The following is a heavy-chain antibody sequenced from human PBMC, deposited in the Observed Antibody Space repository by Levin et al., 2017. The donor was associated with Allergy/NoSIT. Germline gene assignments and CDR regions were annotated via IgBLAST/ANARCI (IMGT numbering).Heavy chain of an antibody. CDR1: GGSISTYY. V-gene: IGHV4-4*07. J-gene: IGHJ4*02. CDR3: ATMEIPLHVEQ. CDR2: IYTSGST. Sequence: GSLRLSCTVSGGSISTYYWSWIRQPAGKGLEWIGRIYTSGSTNYNPSLKSRVTMSVDTSKNQFSLRLSSVTAADTAVYYCATMEIPLHVEQWGQGTLVTVSS. D-gene: IGHD3-10*01.